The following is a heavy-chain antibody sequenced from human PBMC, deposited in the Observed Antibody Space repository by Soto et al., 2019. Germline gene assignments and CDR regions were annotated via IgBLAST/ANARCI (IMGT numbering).Heavy chain of an antibody. D-gene: IGHD6-25*01. V-gene: IGHV3-30*18. CDR3: AKGRLYAFDI. J-gene: IGHJ3*02. CDR1: GFTFSSYG. CDR2: ISYDGSNK. Sequence: GGSLRLSCAASGFTFSSYGMHWVRQAPGKGLEWVAVISYDGSNKYYADSVKGRFTVSRDNSKNTLYLQMNSLRAEDKAVYYCAKGRLYAFDIWGQGTMVTFSS.